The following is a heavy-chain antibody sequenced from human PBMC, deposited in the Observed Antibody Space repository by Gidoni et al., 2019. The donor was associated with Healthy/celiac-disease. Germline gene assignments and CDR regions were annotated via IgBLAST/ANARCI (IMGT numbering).Heavy chain of an antibody. CDR2: IFSNDEK. CDR3: ARILGSGWQTTNLYNWFDP. CDR1: GFSLSNARMG. V-gene: IGHV2-26*01. J-gene: IGHJ5*02. Sequence: QVTLKESGPVLVKPTETLTLTCTVSGFSLSNARMGVSWIRQPPGKALEWLAHIFSNDEKSYSTSLKSRLTISKDTSKSQVVLTMTNMDPVDTATYYCARILGSGWQTTNLYNWFDPWGQGTLVTVSS. D-gene: IGHD6-19*01.